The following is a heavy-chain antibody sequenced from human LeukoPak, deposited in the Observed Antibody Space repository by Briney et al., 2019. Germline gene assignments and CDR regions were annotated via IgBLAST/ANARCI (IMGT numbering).Heavy chain of an antibody. Sequence: ASVKVSCKASEYTFTDYYLHWVRQAPGQGFEWMGWINPVSGGTNYVQKFQGRVIMTRDTSISTAYMELSRLRSDDTAVYYCARANFLSCSSTSCLFDYWGQGTLVTVSS. CDR2: INPVSGGT. CDR3: ARANFLSCSSTSCLFDY. CDR1: EYTFTDYY. V-gene: IGHV1-2*02. J-gene: IGHJ4*02. D-gene: IGHD2-2*01.